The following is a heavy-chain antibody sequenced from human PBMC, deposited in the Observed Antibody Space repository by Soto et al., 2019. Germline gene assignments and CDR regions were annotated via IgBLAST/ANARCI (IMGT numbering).Heavy chain of an antibody. V-gene: IGHV4-59*01. D-gene: IGHD6-13*01. CDR1: SDSISRYY. CDR2: ISYSGST. CDR3: ARGTSWQLPFDY. J-gene: IGHJ4*02. Sequence: PSETLSLTCTASSDSISRYYWRWIRQPPGKRLEWIGYISYSGSTDYNPSLKSRVTISGDTSKNQFSLKVSPVTAADTAVYYCARGTSWQLPFDYWGQGTLVTVSS.